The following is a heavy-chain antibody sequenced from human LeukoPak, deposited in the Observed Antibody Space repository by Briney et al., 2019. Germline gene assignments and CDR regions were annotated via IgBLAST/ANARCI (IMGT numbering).Heavy chain of an antibody. CDR3: ARDPRWGEDSSGQYYYGMDV. V-gene: IGHV1-2*04. CDR2: INPNSGGT. Sequence: ASVKVSCKASGYTFTGYYMHWVRQAPGQGLEWMGWINPNSGGTNYAQKFQGWVTMTRDTSISTAYMELSRLRSDDTAVYYCARDPRWGEDSSGQYYYGMDVWGQGTTVTVSS. J-gene: IGHJ6*02. CDR1: GYTFTGYY. D-gene: IGHD6-19*01.